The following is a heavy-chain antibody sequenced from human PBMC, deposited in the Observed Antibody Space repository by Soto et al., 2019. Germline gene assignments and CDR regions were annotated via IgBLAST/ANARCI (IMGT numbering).Heavy chain of an antibody. Sequence: GGSLRLSFAASGFTFSSYWMHWVRQAPGKGLVWVSRINSDGSSTSYADSVKGRFTISRDNAKNTLYLQMNSLRAEDTAVYYCARDPDLSWEQNAFDIWGQGTMVTVSS. CDR3: ARDPDLSWEQNAFDI. D-gene: IGHD1-26*01. CDR1: GFTFSSYW. V-gene: IGHV3-74*01. J-gene: IGHJ3*02. CDR2: INSDGSST.